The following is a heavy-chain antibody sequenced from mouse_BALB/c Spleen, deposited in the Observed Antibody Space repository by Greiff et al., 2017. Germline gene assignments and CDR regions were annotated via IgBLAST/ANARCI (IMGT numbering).Heavy chain of an antibody. CDR2: ISYSGST. Sequence: EVKLMESGPGLVKPSQSLSLTCTVTGYSITSDYAWNWIRQFPGNKLEWMGYISYSGSTSYNPSLKSRISITRDTSKNQFFLQLNSVTTEDTATYYCARSADRYDEGSCFDYWGQGTTLTVSS. J-gene: IGHJ2*01. D-gene: IGHD2-14*01. CDR1: GYSITSDYA. CDR3: ARSADRYDEGSCFDY. V-gene: IGHV3-2*02.